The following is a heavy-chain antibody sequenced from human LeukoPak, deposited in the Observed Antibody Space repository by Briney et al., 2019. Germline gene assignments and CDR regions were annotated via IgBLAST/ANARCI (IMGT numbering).Heavy chain of an antibody. CDR3: ARDTPYYYDSSGYYLFDY. CDR2: IYHSGST. J-gene: IGHJ4*02. CDR1: GGSFSGYY. D-gene: IGHD3-22*01. Sequence: SETLSLTCAVYGGSFSGYYWSWIRQPPGKGLEWIGYIYHSGSTYYNPSLKSRVTISVDRSKNQFSLKLSSVTAADTAVYYCARDTPYYYDSSGYYLFDYWGQGTLVTVSS. V-gene: IGHV4-34*01.